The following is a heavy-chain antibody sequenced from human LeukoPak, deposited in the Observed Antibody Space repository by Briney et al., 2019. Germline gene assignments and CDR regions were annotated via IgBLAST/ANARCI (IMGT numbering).Heavy chain of an antibody. Sequence: GGSLRLSCAASGFTFNDYYMSWIRQAPGKGLEWLSYINIGGTNTHYADSVKGRFTISRDNAKKSLYLEMNNLRAEDTAVYYCATDGAGFDTWGQGVLVSVSS. J-gene: IGHJ5*02. CDR3: ATDGAGFDT. CDR1: GFTFNDYY. V-gene: IGHV3-11*01. CDR2: INIGGTNT.